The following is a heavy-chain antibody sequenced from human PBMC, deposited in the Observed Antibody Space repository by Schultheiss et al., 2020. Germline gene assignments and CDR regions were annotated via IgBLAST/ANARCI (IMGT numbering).Heavy chain of an antibody. D-gene: IGHD2-2*01. J-gene: IGHJ5*02. CDR1: GGSMSSNY. Sequence: GSLRLSCAVSGGSMSSNYWKWVRQPPGKGLEWIGYIYYSGSTNYNPSLKSRVTISVDKSKNQFSLKLSSVTAADTAVYYCARRYCSSTSCYLLSWFDPWGQGTLVTVSS. CDR2: IYYSGST. CDR3: ARRYCSSTSCYLLSWFDP. V-gene: IGHV4-59*12.